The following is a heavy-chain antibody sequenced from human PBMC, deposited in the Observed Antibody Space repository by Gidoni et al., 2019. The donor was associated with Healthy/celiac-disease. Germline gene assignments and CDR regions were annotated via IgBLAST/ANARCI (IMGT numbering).Heavy chain of an antibody. CDR2: IIPILGIA. CDR3: ARVVYYYDSGYYYGMDV. D-gene: IGHD3-22*01. Sequence: QVQLVQSGAEVKKPGSSVKVSCKASGGTFSSYTISWVRQAPGQGLEWMGRIIPILGIANYAQKFQGRVTITADKSTSTAYMELSSLRSEDTAVYYCARVVYYYDSGYYYGMDVWGQGTTVTVSS. J-gene: IGHJ6*02. V-gene: IGHV1-69*02. CDR1: GGTFSSYT.